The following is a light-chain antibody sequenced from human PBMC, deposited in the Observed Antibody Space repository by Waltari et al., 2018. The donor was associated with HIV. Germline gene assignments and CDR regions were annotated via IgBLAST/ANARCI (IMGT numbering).Light chain of an antibody. V-gene: IGKV3-15*01. J-gene: IGKJ2*01. Sequence: EILMTQSPPPLPLSPGERPTLSCRASQSVSSNLAGYQQKPGQAPRLLIYGASTRATGIPARFSGSGSGTEFTLTISSLQSEDFAVYYCQQYNNWPLYTFGQGTKLEIK. CDR1: QSVSSN. CDR3: QQYNNWPLYT. CDR2: GAS.